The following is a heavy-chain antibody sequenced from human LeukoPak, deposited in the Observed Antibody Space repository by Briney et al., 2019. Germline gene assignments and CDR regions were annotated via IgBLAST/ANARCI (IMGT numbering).Heavy chain of an antibody. D-gene: IGHD1-26*01. Sequence: TSESLSLTCTVSAPSISTYHWSWIRPPAGKGREWIGRIYASGSTNYNPSRKSRVTVSVGKSKNQFSLKLSSVTAADTAVYFCARDRVGALDFDSWGQGTLVTVSS. CDR1: APSISTYH. CDR3: ARDRVGALDFDS. V-gene: IGHV4-4*07. J-gene: IGHJ4*02. CDR2: IYASGST.